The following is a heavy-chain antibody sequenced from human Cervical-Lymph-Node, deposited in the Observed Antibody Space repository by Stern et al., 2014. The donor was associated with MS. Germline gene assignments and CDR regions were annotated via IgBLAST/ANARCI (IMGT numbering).Heavy chain of an antibody. CDR3: GTWAFHIGNGLDV. Sequence: QVQLVESGGGAVQPGSSLRLSCAASGLSFSRYAMTWVRQAPGKGLEWGAFISKDGNDERYADSVRGRFTISRDNSKNTLYLQMNNLRSDDTAVYYCGTWAFHIGNGLDVWGQGTTVVVSS. CDR1: GLSFSRYA. J-gene: IGHJ6*02. V-gene: IGHV3-30*01. CDR2: ISKDGNDE. D-gene: IGHD2/OR15-2a*01.